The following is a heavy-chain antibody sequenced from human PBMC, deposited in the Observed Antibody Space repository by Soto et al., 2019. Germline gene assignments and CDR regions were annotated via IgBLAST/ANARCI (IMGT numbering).Heavy chain of an antibody. D-gene: IGHD3-3*01. J-gene: IGHJ4*02. Sequence: SETLSLTCAVYGGSFSGYYCSWIRQPPGKGLEWIGEINHSGSTSYNPSLKSRVTISVDTSKNQLSLKLSSVTAADTAVYYCARVNFWSGKGLLDSWGQGTLVTVSS. CDR3: ARVNFWSGKGLLDS. CDR1: GGSFSGYY. CDR2: INHSGST. V-gene: IGHV4-34*01.